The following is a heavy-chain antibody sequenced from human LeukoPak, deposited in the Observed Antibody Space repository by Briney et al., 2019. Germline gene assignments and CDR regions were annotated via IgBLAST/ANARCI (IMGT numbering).Heavy chain of an antibody. CDR3: ARDPLYGSGYFSPPFDY. CDR2: ISSSGSTI. J-gene: IGHJ4*02. D-gene: IGHD6-19*01. CDR1: GFTFSSYE. V-gene: IGHV3-48*03. Sequence: SGGSLRLSCAASGFTFSSYEMNWVRQAPGKGLEWVSYISSSGSTIYYADSVKGRFTISRDNSENTLYLQMNSLRAEDTAVYYCARDPLYGSGYFSPPFDYWGQGTLVTVSS.